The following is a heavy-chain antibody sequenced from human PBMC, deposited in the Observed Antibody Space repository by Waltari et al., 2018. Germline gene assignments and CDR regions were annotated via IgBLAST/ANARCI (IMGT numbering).Heavy chain of an antibody. J-gene: IGHJ6*02. CDR1: GFTFSASA. CDR2: IGSSSSFM. D-gene: IGHD6-19*01. Sequence: EVQLVESGGGLVKPGGSPSLSYVASGFTFSASAMHSVRQAPGKGLEWVSSIGSSSSFMDYADSGRGRFTVSRDNAKNTLYLQMDTLRAEDTAVYYCAREGAEQWVVEDYGMDVWAKGPRSPSP. V-gene: IGHV3-21*02. CDR3: AREGAEQWVVEDYGMDV.